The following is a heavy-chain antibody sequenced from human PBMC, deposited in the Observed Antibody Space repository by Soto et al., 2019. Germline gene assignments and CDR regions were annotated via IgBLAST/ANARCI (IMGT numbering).Heavy chain of an antibody. V-gene: IGHV4-39*01. CDR2: IYYSGST. CDR1: AGAISSSNYY. CDR3: TILRRGTRWLRSPFWFAP. Sequence: PSETLSLTRTVPAGAISSSNYYSTCIRHSPGKGLEWIASIYYSGSTYYNPSLKSRVTISAGTSKNQFSLKLTSVTAADTAIYYCTILRRGTRWLRSPFWFAPWGQGTRVT. D-gene: IGHD5-12*01. J-gene: IGHJ5*02.